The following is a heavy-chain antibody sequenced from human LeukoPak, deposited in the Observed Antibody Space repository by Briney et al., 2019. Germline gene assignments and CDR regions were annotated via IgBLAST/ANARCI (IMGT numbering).Heavy chain of an antibody. CDR1: GGSISSSSYY. J-gene: IGHJ4*02. CDR3: ARELAARQYYFAY. Sequence: SETLSLTCTVSGGSISSSSYYWGWIRQPPGKGLEWIGSIYYSGSTYYNPSLKSRVTISVDTSKNQFSLKLSSVTAADTAVYYCARELAARQYYFAYWGQATLVTASS. V-gene: IGHV4-39*02. D-gene: IGHD6-6*01. CDR2: IYYSGST.